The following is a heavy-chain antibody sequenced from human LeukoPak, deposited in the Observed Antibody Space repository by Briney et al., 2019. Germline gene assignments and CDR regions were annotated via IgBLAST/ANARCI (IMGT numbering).Heavy chain of an antibody. CDR1: GVTFSSYA. CDR2: ISASGGST. D-gene: IGHD3-9*01. V-gene: IGHV3-23*01. Sequence: QPGGSLRLSCAASGVTFSSYAMSWVRQAPGKGLEWVSGISASGGSTFYADSVKGRFTISRDNSKNTLYLEMNSLSAEDTAIYYRAKDRLIWTGYHTWFDPWGRGTLVTISS. J-gene: IGHJ5*02. CDR3: AKDRLIWTGYHTWFDP.